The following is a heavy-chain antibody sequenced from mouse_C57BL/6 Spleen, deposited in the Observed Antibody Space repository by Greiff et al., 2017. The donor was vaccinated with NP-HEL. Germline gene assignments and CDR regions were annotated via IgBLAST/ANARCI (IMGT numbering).Heavy chain of an antibody. CDR2: IYPGSGST. Sequence: QVQLQQSGAELVKPGASVKMSCKASGYTFTSYWITWVKQRPGQGLEWIGDIYPGSGSTNYNEKFKSKATLTVDTSSSTAYMQLSSLTSEDSAVYYCARPDMDGYYVWFAYWGQGTLVTVSA. V-gene: IGHV1-55*01. CDR3: ARPDMDGYYVWFAY. J-gene: IGHJ3*01. D-gene: IGHD2-3*01. CDR1: GYTFTSYW.